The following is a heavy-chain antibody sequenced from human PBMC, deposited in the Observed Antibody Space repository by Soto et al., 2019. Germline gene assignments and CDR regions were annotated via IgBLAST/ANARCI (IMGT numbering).Heavy chain of an antibody. CDR1: GFTFRNYA. CDR3: ARGRHIGSLSLGPYNWFDP. D-gene: IGHD1-26*01. J-gene: IGHJ5*02. Sequence: QVQLVESGGGVVQPGRSLRLSCEASGFTFRNYAVHWVRQAPGKGLEWVAVISYDETTKYNTDSVKGRFTISRDNSNNMVFLQMTRLRAEDTAVYYCARGRHIGSLSLGPYNWFDPWGQGTLVTVSS. CDR2: ISYDETTK. V-gene: IGHV3-30-3*01.